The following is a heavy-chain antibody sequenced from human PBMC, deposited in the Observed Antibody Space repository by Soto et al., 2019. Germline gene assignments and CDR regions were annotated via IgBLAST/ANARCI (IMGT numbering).Heavy chain of an antibody. V-gene: IGHV3-21*01. D-gene: IGHD4-4*01. J-gene: IGHJ6*02. CDR2: ISVIGDYT. Sequence: GGSLRLSCEGSGFTFSSYSINWVHQAPGKGLEWVSSISVIGDYTFYADSVKGRFTISRDNAKNSLFLQMDSLRAEDTAVYFCARDSKNRQDGMDVWGQGTTVTVSS. CDR3: ARDSKNRQDGMDV. CDR1: GFTFSSYS.